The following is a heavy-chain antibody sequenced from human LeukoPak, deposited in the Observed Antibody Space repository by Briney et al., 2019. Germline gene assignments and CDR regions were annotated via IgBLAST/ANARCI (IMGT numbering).Heavy chain of an antibody. V-gene: IGHV3-23*01. CDR1: GFTFGNYA. J-gene: IGHJ6*03. Sequence: GGSLRLSCAVSGFTFGNYAMTWVRQAPGKGLESVSSISTDGTTYYAHSVEGRFTLSRDNSKNTLHLQMRSLRAEDTAVYYCAKLGHGGYYSYMHVWGKGTTVTVSS. CDR2: ISTDGTT. CDR3: AKLGHGGYYSYMHV. D-gene: IGHD3-16*01.